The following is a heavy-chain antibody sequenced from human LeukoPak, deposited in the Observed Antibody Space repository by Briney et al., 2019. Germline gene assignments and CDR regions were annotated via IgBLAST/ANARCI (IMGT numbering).Heavy chain of an antibody. V-gene: IGHV3-13*01. CDR2: IGTAGDT. D-gene: IGHD3-9*01. Sequence: GSLRLSCAASGFTFSTYDMHWVRQVTGKGLEWVSTIGTAGDTYYPGSVKGRFTISRENAKNSLFLQMNSLRAGDTAVYYCARGTLPDILTDYYSIGTFDIWGQGTMVTVSS. J-gene: IGHJ3*02. CDR1: GFTFSTYD. CDR3: ARGTLPDILTDYYSIGTFDI.